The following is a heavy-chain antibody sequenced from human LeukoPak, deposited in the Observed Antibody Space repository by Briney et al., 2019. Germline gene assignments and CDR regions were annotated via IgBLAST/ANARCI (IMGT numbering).Heavy chain of an antibody. J-gene: IGHJ4*02. V-gene: IGHV3-23*01. CDR3: AKDYGPKQLVFFDS. Sequence: GGSLRLSCSASGFTFINYAMNWVRQAPGKGLEWVSTISGSGGSTYYADSVKGRFTISRDNSKNTLYVQMNSLRGEDTAVYYCAKDYGPKQLVFFDSWGQGTLVTVSS. D-gene: IGHD6-13*01. CDR2: ISGSGGST. CDR1: GFTFINYA.